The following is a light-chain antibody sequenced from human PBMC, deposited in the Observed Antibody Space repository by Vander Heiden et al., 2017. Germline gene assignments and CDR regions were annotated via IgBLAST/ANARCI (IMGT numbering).Light chain of an antibody. CDR1: QGISSY. J-gene: IGKJ1*01. CDR3: LQDDSYPLT. Sequence: AIRMTQSPSSFSASTGDRVTITCRASQGISSYLAWYQQKPGKAPKLLIYAASTLQSGVPSRFSGSGSGTDFTLTISCLQSEDFATYYCLQDDSYPLTFGQGTKVEIK. V-gene: IGKV1-8*01. CDR2: AAS.